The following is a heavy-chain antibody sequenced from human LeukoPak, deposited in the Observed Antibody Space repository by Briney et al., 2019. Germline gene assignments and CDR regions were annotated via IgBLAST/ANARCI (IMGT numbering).Heavy chain of an antibody. CDR2: INPSGGST. V-gene: IGHV1-46*01. CDR1: GYTFTSYY. D-gene: IGHD3-10*01. Sequence: GASVKVSCKASGYTFTSYYMHWVRQAPGQGLEWMGIINPSGGSTSYAQKFQGRVTMTGDTSTSTVYMELSSLRSEDTAVYYCASEEVYYYGSGSYWFDPWGQGTLVTVSS. J-gene: IGHJ5*02. CDR3: ASEEVYYYGSGSYWFDP.